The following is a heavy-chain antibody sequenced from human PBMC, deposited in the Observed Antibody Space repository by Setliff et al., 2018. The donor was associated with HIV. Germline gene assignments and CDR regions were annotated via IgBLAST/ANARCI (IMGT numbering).Heavy chain of an antibody. CDR3: AKDVYVAKYYYGSSGYSGSYYFDY. CDR1: ELTFSNYA. D-gene: IGHD3-22*01. CDR2: ISSSSSYI. J-gene: IGHJ4*02. Sequence: ETLSLSCAASELTFSNYAMNWVRQAPGKGLEWVSSISSSSSYIYYADSVKGRFTISRDSSKNTLYLQMNSLRAEDTAVYYCAKDVYVAKYYYGSSGYSGSYYFDYWGQGTLVTVSS. V-gene: IGHV3-23*01.